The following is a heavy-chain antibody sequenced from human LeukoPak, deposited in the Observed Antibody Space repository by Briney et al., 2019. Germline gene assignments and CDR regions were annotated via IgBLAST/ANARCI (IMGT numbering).Heavy chain of an antibody. V-gene: IGHV3-21*01. Sequence: GGSLRLSXAASGFTFSSYSMNWVRQAPGKGLEWVSSISSSSSYIYYADSVKGRFTISRDNAKNSLYLQMNSLRAEDTAVYYCARDVRGDYYDFWSGYYYFDYWGQGTLVTVSS. CDR1: GFTFSSYS. CDR3: ARDVRGDYYDFWSGYYYFDY. CDR2: ISSSSSYI. J-gene: IGHJ4*02. D-gene: IGHD3-3*01.